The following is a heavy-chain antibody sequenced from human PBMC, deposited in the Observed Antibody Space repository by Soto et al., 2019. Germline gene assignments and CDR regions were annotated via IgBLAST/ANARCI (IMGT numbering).Heavy chain of an antibody. Sequence: GGSLRLSCAASGFTFSSSWMHWVRQAPGKGLEWVANIKQDGSQKYYVDSVKGRFTISRDNAKNSLYLQMNSLRAEDTAVYYCARAIAAREAYWGQGTLVTVSS. CDR1: GFTFSSSW. D-gene: IGHD6-6*01. CDR2: IKQDGSQK. CDR3: ARAIAAREAY. V-gene: IGHV3-7*01. J-gene: IGHJ4*02.